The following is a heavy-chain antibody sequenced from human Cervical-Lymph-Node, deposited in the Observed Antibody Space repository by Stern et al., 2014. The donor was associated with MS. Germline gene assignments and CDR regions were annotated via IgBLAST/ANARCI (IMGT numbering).Heavy chain of an antibody. D-gene: IGHD2-21*02. CDR3: ARDSAFGVTPGTHAFDL. V-gene: IGHV1-2*02. Sequence: QLVQSGAEVKMPGTSVTVSCKTSGYIFTGYYMHWVRQAPGQGLEWMGWINPDSGYTNYAQSFRGRVTMTTDTSLSTAYMELSNVRPDDTAVFFCARDSAFGVTPGTHAFDLWGQGTIVTVSS. CDR1: GYIFTGYY. J-gene: IGHJ3*01. CDR2: INPDSGYT.